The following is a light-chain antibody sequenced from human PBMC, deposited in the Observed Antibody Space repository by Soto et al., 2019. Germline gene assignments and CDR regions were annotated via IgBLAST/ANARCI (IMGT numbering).Light chain of an antibody. J-gene: IGKJ2*01. V-gene: IGKV1-5*03. CDR1: QRISNW. CDR2: KAS. CDR3: QQYNSYPYT. Sequence: DIQMTQSPSTLSASIGDRVTITCRASQRISNWLAWSQQKPGEAPELVVYKASSVHSVVPLRFSGSGSGTEFTLNISSLQPDDFATYYCQQYNSYPYTFGQGTKLEIK.